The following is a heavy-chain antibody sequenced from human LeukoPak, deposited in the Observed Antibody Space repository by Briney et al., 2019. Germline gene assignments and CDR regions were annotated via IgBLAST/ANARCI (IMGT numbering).Heavy chain of an antibody. CDR1: GGSISSGGYY. D-gene: IGHD7-27*01. Sequence: SETLSLTCTVSGGSISSGGYYWSWIRQPPGKGLEWIGYIYHSGSTYYNPSLKSRVTISVDRSKNQFSLKLSSVTAADTAVYYCARYWGYAFDIWGQGTMVTVSS. CDR2: IYHSGST. J-gene: IGHJ3*02. V-gene: IGHV4-30-2*01. CDR3: ARYWGYAFDI.